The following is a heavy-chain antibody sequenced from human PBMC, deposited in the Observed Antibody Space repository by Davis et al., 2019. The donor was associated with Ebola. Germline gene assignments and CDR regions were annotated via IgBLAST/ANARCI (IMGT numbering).Heavy chain of an antibody. D-gene: IGHD6-19*01. CDR3: ARDHHIAVAGAPGY. V-gene: IGHV1-18*04. CDR1: GYTFTNYG. Sequence: AASVKVSCKASGYTFTNYGITWVRQAPGQGLEWMGWINPHNGNTNYAQNVQGRVIMTSDTATTTAYMEVGSLRSDDTAVYYCARDHHIAVAGAPGYWGQGTLVTVSS. J-gene: IGHJ4*02. CDR2: INPHNGNT.